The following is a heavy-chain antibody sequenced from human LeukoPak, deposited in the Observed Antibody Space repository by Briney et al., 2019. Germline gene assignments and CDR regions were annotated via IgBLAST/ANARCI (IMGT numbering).Heavy chain of an antibody. D-gene: IGHD3-10*01. J-gene: IGHJ4*02. CDR2: IYPGESDT. CDR3: ARHYYGSGSYLAY. V-gene: IGHV5-51*01. Sequence: GESLKTSCKGSGYSFTSYWIGWVRQMPGKGLEWMGIIYPGESDTRYSLSFQGQVTISADKSISTAYLQWSSLKASDTAMYYCARHYYGSGSYLAYWGQGTLVTVSS. CDR1: GYSFTSYW.